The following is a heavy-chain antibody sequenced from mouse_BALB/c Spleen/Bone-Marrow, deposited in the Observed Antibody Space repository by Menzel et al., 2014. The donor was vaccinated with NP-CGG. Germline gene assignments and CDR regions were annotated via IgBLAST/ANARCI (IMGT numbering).Heavy chain of an antibody. J-gene: IGHJ3*01. CDR2: INPDSSTI. CDR3: ASLHYYGFFAY. Sequence: EVQLVESGGGLVQPGGSLKLSCAASGFDFSRYWMSWVRQAPGKGLEWIGEINPDSSTINYTPSLKDKFIISRDNAKNTLYLHMSKVRSEDTALYYCASLHYYGFFAYWGQGTLVTVSA. CDR1: GFDFSRYW. V-gene: IGHV4-1*02. D-gene: IGHD1-2*01.